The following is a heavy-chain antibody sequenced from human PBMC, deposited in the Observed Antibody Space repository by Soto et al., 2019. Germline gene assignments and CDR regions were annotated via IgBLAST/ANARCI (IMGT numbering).Heavy chain of an antibody. V-gene: IGHV1-18*01. CDR3: ARDEVGYDILTGHYKAHHLDY. D-gene: IGHD3-9*01. CDR2: ISPHNFNT. J-gene: IGHJ4*02. CDR1: GYTFTHFY. Sequence: QVQLEQSGAEVKKPGESVKVSCKASGYTFTHFYITWVRQAPGQGLEWMGAISPHNFNTNYAQKFRGRVTLTTEKSTNTAYMDLRRLTSDDTAVYYCARDEVGYDILTGHYKAHHLDYCGQGVPVTVSS.